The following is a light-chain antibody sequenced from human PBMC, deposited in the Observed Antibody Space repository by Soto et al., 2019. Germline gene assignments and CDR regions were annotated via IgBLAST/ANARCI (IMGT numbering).Light chain of an antibody. CDR1: SSNIGSNT. Sequence: QLVLTQPPSASGTPGQRVTISCSGSSSNIGSNTVDWYQQLPGTAPKLLIYLNNHRPSGVPDRFSGSKSGTSGSLAISGLQSEDAADYYCATWDDSLNGVVFGGGTKLTVL. J-gene: IGLJ3*02. V-gene: IGLV1-44*01. CDR2: LNN. CDR3: ATWDDSLNGVV.